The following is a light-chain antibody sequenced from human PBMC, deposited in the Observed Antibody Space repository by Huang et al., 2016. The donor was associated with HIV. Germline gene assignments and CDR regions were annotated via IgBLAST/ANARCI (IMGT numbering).Light chain of an antibody. CDR3: QQYNSYST. CDR1: QSISSW. Sequence: DIHMTQSPSTLSASVGDRVTITCRASQSISSWLAWYQQKPGKAPKLLIYRASSLEGGVPTRFSGSGSGKEFTITISSLQHDDFATYYCQQYNSYSTFGQGTKVEIK. V-gene: IGKV1-5*03. CDR2: RAS. J-gene: IGKJ1*01.